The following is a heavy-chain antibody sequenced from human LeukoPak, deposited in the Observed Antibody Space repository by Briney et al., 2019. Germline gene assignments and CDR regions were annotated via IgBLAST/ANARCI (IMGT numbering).Heavy chain of an antibody. CDR3: AKGSGSYLNYYYYGMDV. J-gene: IGHJ6*02. D-gene: IGHD3-10*01. CDR2: ISSSSSYI. V-gene: IGHV3-21*04. Sequence: GGSLRLSCAASGFTFSSYSMNWVRQAPGKGLEWASSISSSSSYIYYADSVKGRFTISRDNAKNSLYLQMNSLRAEDTAVYYCAKGSGSYLNYYYYGMDVWGQGTTVTVSS. CDR1: GFTFSSYS.